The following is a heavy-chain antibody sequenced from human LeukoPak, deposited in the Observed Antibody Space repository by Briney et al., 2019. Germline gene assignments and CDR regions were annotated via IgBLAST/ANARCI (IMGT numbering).Heavy chain of an antibody. CDR1: GYTFTSYG. CDR3: ARDYGVTGTKYAFDI. D-gene: IGHD1-7*01. J-gene: IGHJ3*02. Sequence: ASVKVSCKASGYTFTSYGISWVRQAPGQGLEWMGWISAYNGNTNYAQKLQGRVTMTTDTSTSTAYMELRSLRSEDTAVYYCARDYGVTGTKYAFDIWGQGTMVTVSS. CDR2: ISAYNGNT. V-gene: IGHV1-18*01.